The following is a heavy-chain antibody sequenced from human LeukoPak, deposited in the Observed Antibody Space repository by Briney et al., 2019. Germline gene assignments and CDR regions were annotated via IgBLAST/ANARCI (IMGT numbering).Heavy chain of an antibody. CDR3: AKGGYDFWSGYFDY. CDR2: ISWDGGST. CDR1: GFTFDDYA. J-gene: IGHJ4*02. V-gene: IGHV3-43D*03. D-gene: IGHD3-3*01. Sequence: GGSLRLSCAASGFTFDDYAMHWVRRAPGKGLEWVSLISWDGGSTYYADSVKGRFTISRDNSRNSLYLQMNSLRAEDTALYYCAKGGYDFWSGYFDYWGQGTLVTVSS.